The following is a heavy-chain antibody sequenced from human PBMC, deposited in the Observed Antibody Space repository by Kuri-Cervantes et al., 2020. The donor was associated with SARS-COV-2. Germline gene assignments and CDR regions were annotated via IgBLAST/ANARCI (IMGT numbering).Heavy chain of an antibody. V-gene: IGHV4-59*01. CDR2: IYYSGST. CDR3: ASELGLTTVTWFDP. Sequence: SETLSLTCTVSGGSISSYYWSWIRQLPGKGLEWIGYIYYSGSTNYNPPLKSRVTISVDTSKNQFSLKLSSVTAADTAVYYCASELGLTTVTWFDPWGQGTLVTVSS. J-gene: IGHJ5*02. D-gene: IGHD4-17*01. CDR1: GGSISSYY.